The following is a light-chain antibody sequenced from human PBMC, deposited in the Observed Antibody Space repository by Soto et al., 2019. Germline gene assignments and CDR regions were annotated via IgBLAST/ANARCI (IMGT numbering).Light chain of an antibody. CDR2: DTS. Sequence: DIPMTQSPSSLSESVGDRVTISCMASQDISIYLNWYQQKLGKAPKLLIYDTSTLGAGVPARFSGSGSGTVFTLTINSLQPEDLATYYCQQYDSLTWTFGQGTRVEVK. CDR1: QDISIY. J-gene: IGKJ1*01. V-gene: IGKV1-33*01. CDR3: QQYDSLTWT.